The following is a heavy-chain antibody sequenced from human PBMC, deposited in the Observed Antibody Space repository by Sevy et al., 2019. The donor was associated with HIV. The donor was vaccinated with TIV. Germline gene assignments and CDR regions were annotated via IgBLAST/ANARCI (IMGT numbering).Heavy chain of an antibody. D-gene: IGHD3-22*01. CDR2: IYSGDST. CDR1: GFSVSNSY. Sequence: GGSLRLSCAASGFSVSNSYMSWVRQAPGKGLQWVSVIYSGDSTYYTDSVKGRFTISRDNSKNTLYLQMNGLRAEDTAVYYCARLGVYYYDSSGYYTTGHAFDIWGQGTMVTVSS. CDR3: ARLGVYYYDSSGYYTTGHAFDI. J-gene: IGHJ3*02. V-gene: IGHV3-53*01.